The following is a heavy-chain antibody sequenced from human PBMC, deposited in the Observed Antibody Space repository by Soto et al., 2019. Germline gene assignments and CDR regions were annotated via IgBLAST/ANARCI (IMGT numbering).Heavy chain of an antibody. V-gene: IGHV4-34*01. J-gene: IGHJ2*01. CDR2: INHSGST. Sequence: SETLSLPCAVYGGSFSGYYWSWIRQPPGKGLEWIGEINHSGSTNYNPSLKSRVTISVDTSKNQFSLKLSSVTAADTAVYYCARGGNGNDVPYWYFDLWGRGTLVTVSS. CDR3: ARGGNGNDVPYWYFDL. D-gene: IGHD1-1*01. CDR1: GGSFSGYY.